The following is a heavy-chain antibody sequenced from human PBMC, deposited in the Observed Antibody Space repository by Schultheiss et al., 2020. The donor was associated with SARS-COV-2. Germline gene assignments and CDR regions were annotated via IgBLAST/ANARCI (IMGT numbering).Heavy chain of an antibody. J-gene: IGHJ4*02. D-gene: IGHD4-23*01. CDR3: ARLSLRWTYSPLYY. CDR1: GGSFSGYY. Sequence: SETLSLTCAVYGGSFSGYYWSWIRQPPGKGLEWIGEINHSGSTNYNPSLKSLVTISVDTSKNQFSLKLSSVTAADTAVYYCARLSLRWTYSPLYYWGQGTLVTVSS. V-gene: IGHV4-34*09. CDR2: INHSGST.